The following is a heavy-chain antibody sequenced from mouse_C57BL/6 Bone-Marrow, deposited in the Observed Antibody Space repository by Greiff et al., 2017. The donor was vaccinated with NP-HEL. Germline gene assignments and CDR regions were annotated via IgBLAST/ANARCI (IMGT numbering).Heavy chain of an antibody. CDR2: IWSGGST. V-gene: IGHV2-2*01. D-gene: IGHD2-2*01. Sequence: VHLVESGPGLVQPSQSLSITCTVSGFSLTSYGVHWVRQSPGKGLEWLGVIWSGGSTDYNAAFISRLSISKDNSKSQVFFKMNSLQADDTAIYYCARLGLPFDYWGQGTTLTVSS. CDR3: ARLGLPFDY. J-gene: IGHJ2*01. CDR1: GFSLTSYG.